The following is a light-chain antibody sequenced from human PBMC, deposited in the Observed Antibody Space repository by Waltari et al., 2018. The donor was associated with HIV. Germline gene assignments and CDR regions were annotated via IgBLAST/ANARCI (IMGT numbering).Light chain of an antibody. Sequence: EIVLTQSPGTLSLSPGERATLSCRASQSVRSTYLAWYQQTPGQAPRLLIYGASTRATAIPDRFSGSGSGTDFTLTISRLEPEDFAVYYCQQYGTSPWTFGQGTKVEIK. J-gene: IGKJ1*01. CDR3: QQYGTSPWT. CDR2: GAS. CDR1: QSVRSTY. V-gene: IGKV3-20*01.